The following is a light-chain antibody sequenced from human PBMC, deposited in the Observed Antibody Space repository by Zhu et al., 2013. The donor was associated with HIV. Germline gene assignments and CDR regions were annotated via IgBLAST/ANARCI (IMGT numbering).Light chain of an antibody. CDR3: QQYDNLLFT. CDR1: QSISSY. CDR2: AAS. Sequence: DIQMTQSPSSLSASVGDRVTITCRASQSISSYLNWYQQKPGKAPKLLIYAASSLQSGVPSRFTGSGSGTDFAFTISSLQPEDIGTYYCQQYDNLLFTFGPGTKVDI. J-gene: IGKJ3*01. V-gene: IGKV1-33*01.